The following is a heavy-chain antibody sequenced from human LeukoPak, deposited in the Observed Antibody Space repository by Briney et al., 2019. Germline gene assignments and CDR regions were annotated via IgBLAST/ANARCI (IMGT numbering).Heavy chain of an antibody. J-gene: IGHJ4*02. CDR2: ISSSSSYI. D-gene: IGHD2-2*02. Sequence: ETLSLTCTVSGGSVSIGTYYWGWVRQPPGKGLEWVSSISSSSSYIYYADSVKGRFTISRDNAKNSLYLQMNSLRAEDTAVYYCARDRKASLYSYIVVVPAAIDYWGQGTLVTVSS. V-gene: IGHV3-21*01. CDR3: ARDRKASLYSYIVVVPAAIDY. CDR1: GGSVSIGTYY.